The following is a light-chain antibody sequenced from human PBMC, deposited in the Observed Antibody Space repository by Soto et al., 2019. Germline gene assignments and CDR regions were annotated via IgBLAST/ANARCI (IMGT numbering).Light chain of an antibody. V-gene: IGKV4-1*01. J-gene: IGKJ4*01. CDR3: QQYYTTLS. CDR1: QSVLYNSDNKNY. Sequence: DIVMTQSPDSLAVSLGERATINCKSSQSVLYNSDNKNYLAWYQQKAGQPPKLLIYWASTRDSGVPDRFSGSRSGADFTRTIRNLQAEDVAVYYCQQYYTTLSFGGGTKVEIK. CDR2: WAS.